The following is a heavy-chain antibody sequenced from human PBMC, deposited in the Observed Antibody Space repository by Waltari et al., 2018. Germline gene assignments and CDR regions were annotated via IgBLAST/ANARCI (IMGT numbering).Heavy chain of an antibody. V-gene: IGHV1-46*01. Sequence: QVQLVQSGAEVKKPGASVKISCKPSEYPFTSSYIHWVRQAPGQGLEWMGIINPSGGSTIDAQKFQGRVTMTRDTSTSTVYMELSSLRSDDTAVYYCALDTGALWMDVWGQGTTVTVSS. D-gene: IGHD2-21*01. CDR1: EYPFTSSY. CDR3: ALDTGALWMDV. J-gene: IGHJ6*02. CDR2: INPSGGST.